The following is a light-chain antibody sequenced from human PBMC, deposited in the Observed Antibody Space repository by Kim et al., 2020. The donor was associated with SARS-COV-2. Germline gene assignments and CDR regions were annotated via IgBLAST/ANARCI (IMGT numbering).Light chain of an antibody. CDR2: VAS. CDR1: QGINNY. J-gene: IGKJ3*01. Sequence: DIQMTQSPSSLSASVGDRVTITCRASQGINNYLAWFQQKPGKAPKSLIYVASSLQSGGPSRFSGTGSGTDFTLTNSSLQPEDFATYYCQQYKSYPLTLGPGTKVDIK. CDR3: QQYKSYPLT. V-gene: IGKV1-16*01.